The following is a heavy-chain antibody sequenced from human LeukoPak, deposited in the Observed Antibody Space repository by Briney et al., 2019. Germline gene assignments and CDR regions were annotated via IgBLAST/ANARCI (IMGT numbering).Heavy chain of an antibody. D-gene: IGHD6-13*01. CDR3: ARGSSAFYYLDY. CDR1: GFTFSSYG. CDR2: LSGSGTST. J-gene: IGHJ4*02. Sequence: GGSLRLSCAASGFTFSSYGMSWVRQAPGKGLEWVSTLSGSGTSTDYADSVKGRFTISRDNSNNALYLQMNNLRAEDTAVYYCARGSSAFYYLDYWGQGTLVTVSS. V-gene: IGHV3-23*01.